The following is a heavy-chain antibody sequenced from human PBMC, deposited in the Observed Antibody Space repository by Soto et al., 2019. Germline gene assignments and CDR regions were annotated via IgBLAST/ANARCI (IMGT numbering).Heavy chain of an antibody. Sequence: PGGFLRLSCAASGFTFSSYAMQWVRQAPGKGLEWVAVIWHDGSNEFYADSVKGRFTISRDNSKNTLYLQMNSLRAEDTAAYYCARGTPSYGMDVWGQGTTVTVSS. D-gene: IGHD1-1*01. CDR1: GFTFSSYA. CDR2: IWHDGSNE. CDR3: ARGTPSYGMDV. V-gene: IGHV3-33*01. J-gene: IGHJ6*02.